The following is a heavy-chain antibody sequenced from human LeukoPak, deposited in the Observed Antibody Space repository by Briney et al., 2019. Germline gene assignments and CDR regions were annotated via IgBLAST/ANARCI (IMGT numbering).Heavy chain of an antibody. Sequence: SETLSLTCTVSGGSISSSSYYWGWIRQPPGKGLEWIGSIYYSGSTNYNPSLKSRVTISVDTSKNQFSLKLSSVTAADTAVYYCARAGGSGSYYYMDVWGKGTTVTISS. CDR1: GGSISSSSYY. CDR2: IYYSGST. J-gene: IGHJ6*03. D-gene: IGHD3-10*01. V-gene: IGHV4-39*07. CDR3: ARAGGSGSYYYMDV.